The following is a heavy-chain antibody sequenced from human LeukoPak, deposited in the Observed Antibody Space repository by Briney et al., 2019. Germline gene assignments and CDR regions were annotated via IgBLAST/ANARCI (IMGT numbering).Heavy chain of an antibody. D-gene: IGHD6-13*01. CDR3: ARERGIAAAGTNRFDP. J-gene: IGHJ5*02. CDR2: IYSGGST. V-gene: IGHV3-53*01. CDR1: GFTVSSNY. Sequence: GGSLRLSCAASGFTVSSNYMSWVRQAPGKGLEWVSVIYSGGSTYYADSVKGRFTISRDNSKNTLYLQMNSLRAEDTAVYYCARERGIAAAGTNRFDPWGQGTLVTVSS.